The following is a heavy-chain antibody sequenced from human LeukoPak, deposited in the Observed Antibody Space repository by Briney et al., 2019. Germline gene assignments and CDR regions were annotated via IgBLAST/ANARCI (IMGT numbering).Heavy chain of an antibody. CDR1: GYTFTSYG. J-gene: IGHJ6*03. CDR3: ARVVGATMLYYYYYMDV. Sequence: ASVKVSCKASGYTFTSYGISWVRQAPGQGLEWMGWISAYNGNTNYAQKVQGRVTMTTDTSTSTAYMELRSLRSDDTAVYYCARVVGATMLYYYYYMDVWGKGTTVTISS. D-gene: IGHD1-26*01. CDR2: ISAYNGNT. V-gene: IGHV1-18*01.